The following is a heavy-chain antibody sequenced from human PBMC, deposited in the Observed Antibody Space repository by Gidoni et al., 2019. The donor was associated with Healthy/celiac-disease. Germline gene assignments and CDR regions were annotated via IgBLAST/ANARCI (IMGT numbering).Heavy chain of an antibody. CDR3: ARAGAAAGVFDY. Sequence: EVQLVESGGGLVKPGGSLRLSCAASGFTFSSYSMNWVRQAPGKGLAWVSSISSSSSYIYYADSVKGRFTISRDNAKNSLYLQMNSLRAEDTAVYYCARAGAAAGVFDYWGQGTLVTVSS. V-gene: IGHV3-21*01. CDR2: ISSSSSYI. CDR1: GFTFSSYS. D-gene: IGHD6-13*01. J-gene: IGHJ4*02.